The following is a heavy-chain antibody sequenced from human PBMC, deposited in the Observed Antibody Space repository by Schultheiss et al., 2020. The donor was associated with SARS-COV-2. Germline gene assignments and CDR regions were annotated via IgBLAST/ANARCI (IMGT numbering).Heavy chain of an antibody. D-gene: IGHD2-15*01. V-gene: IGHV1-69*13. Sequence: SVKVSCKASGGTFSSYAISWVRQAPGQGLEWMGRIIPIFGIANYAQKFQGRVTITADESTSTAYMELSSLRSEDTAVYYCARDENSGGTIKYGMDVWGQGATVTVSS. CDR1: GGTFSSYA. J-gene: IGHJ6*02. CDR2: IIPIFGIA. CDR3: ARDENSGGTIKYGMDV.